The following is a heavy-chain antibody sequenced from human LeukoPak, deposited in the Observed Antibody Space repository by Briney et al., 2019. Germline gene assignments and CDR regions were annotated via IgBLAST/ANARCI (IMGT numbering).Heavy chain of an antibody. CDR1: GYTFTGYY. J-gene: IGHJ5*02. D-gene: IGHD3-22*01. V-gene: IGHV1-8*02. Sequence: ASVTVSCKASGYTFTGYYMHWVRQAPGQGLEWMGWMNPNSGNTAYAQKFQGRVTMTRNTSISTAYMELSSLRSEDTAVYYCAREDYYDSGSFDPWGQGTLVTVSS. CDR3: AREDYYDSGSFDP. CDR2: MNPNSGNT.